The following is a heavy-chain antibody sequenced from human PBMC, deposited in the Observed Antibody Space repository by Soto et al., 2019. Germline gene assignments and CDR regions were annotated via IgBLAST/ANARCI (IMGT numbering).Heavy chain of an antibody. Sequence: SVKVSCKASGGTFSSYAISWVRQAPGQGLEWMGGIIPIFGTANYAQKFQGRVTITADESTSTAYMELSSLRSEDTAVYYCARLPNDYSNYFDYWGQGTLVTVSS. CDR3: ARLPNDYSNYFDY. J-gene: IGHJ4*02. CDR1: GGTFSSYA. CDR2: IIPIFGTA. V-gene: IGHV1-69*13. D-gene: IGHD4-4*01.